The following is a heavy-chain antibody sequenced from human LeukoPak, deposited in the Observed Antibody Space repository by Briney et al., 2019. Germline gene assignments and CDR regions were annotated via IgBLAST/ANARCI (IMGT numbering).Heavy chain of an antibody. J-gene: IGHJ4*02. CDR1: TFTFSNAW. D-gene: IGHD5-18*01. CDR2: IKSDGSTT. Sequence: GGSLRLSCAASTFTFSNAWMSWVRQAPGKGLVWVSYIKSDGSTTGYADSVKGRFTISRDNAKNTLYLHMNSLRAEDTAVYYCARDVRGGYHDYWGQGTLVTVSS. CDR3: ARDVRGGYHDY. V-gene: IGHV3-74*01.